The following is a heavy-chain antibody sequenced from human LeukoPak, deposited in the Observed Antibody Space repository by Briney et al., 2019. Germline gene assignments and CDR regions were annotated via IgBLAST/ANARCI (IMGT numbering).Heavy chain of an antibody. Sequence: HSGRSLRLSCAASGFTFSSYGMHWVRQAPGKGLEWVAVISYDGSNKYYADSVKGRFTISRDNSKNTLCLQMNSLRAEDTAVYYCAKRDTMIRGLDYWGQGTLVTVSS. CDR1: GFTFSSYG. CDR2: ISYDGSNK. D-gene: IGHD3-10*01. J-gene: IGHJ4*02. CDR3: AKRDTMIRGLDY. V-gene: IGHV3-30*18.